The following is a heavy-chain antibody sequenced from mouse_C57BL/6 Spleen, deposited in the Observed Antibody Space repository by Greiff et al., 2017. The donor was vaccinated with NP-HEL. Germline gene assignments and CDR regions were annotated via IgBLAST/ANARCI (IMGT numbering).Heavy chain of an antibody. J-gene: IGHJ2*01. CDR2: INPNNGGT. D-gene: IGHD2-3*01. CDR3: AGAARDDGSNFDY. CDR1: GYTFTDYY. Sequence: VQLQQSGPELVKPGASVKISCKASGYTFTDYYMNWVKQSHGKSLEWIGDINPNNGGTSYNQKFKGKATLTVDKSSSTAYMELRSLTSEDSAVYYCAGAARDDGSNFDYWGQGTTLTVSS. V-gene: IGHV1-26*01.